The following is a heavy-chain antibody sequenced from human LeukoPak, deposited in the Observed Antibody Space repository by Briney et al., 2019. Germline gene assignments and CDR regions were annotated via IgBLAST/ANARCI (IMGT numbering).Heavy chain of an antibody. Sequence: GGSVRLSCAASGFTFSSYAMHWVRQAPGKGLEWVAVISYDGSNKYYADSVKGRFTISRDNSKNTLYLQMNSLRAEDTAVYYCASGTTTVTTGYWGQGTLVTVSS. CDR2: ISYDGSNK. D-gene: IGHD4-17*01. CDR1: GFTFSSYA. CDR3: ASGTTTVTTGY. J-gene: IGHJ4*02. V-gene: IGHV3-30*04.